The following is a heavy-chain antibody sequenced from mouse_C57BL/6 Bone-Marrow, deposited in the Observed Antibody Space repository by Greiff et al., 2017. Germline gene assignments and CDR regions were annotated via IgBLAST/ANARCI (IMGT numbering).Heavy chain of an antibody. CDR3: ARQYGSSPYYAMDY. D-gene: IGHD1-1*01. CDR1: GYTFTSYT. J-gene: IGHJ4*01. V-gene: IGHV1-4*01. CDR2: INPSSGYT. Sequence: VQLQQSGAELARPGASVKMSCKASGYTFTSYTMHWVKQRPGQGLEWIGYINPSSGYTKYNQKFKDKATLTADKSSSPAYMQLSSLTSEDSAVYYSARQYGSSPYYAMDYWGQGTSHTVSS.